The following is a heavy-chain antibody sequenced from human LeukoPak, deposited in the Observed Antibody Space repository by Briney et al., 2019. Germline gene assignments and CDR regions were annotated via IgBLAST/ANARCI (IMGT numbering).Heavy chain of an antibody. CDR2: IYTSGST. CDR1: GGSITSGSYY. CDR3: ARGPGYYGSGSYPSVY. V-gene: IGHV4-61*02. J-gene: IGHJ4*02. Sequence: PSETLSLTCTVSGGSITSGSYYWSWIRQPAGKGLEWIGRIYTSGSTNYNPSLKTRVTIPLDTSKNQFSLKLSSVTAADTAVYYCARGPGYYGSGSYPSVYWGQGTLVTVSS. D-gene: IGHD3-10*01.